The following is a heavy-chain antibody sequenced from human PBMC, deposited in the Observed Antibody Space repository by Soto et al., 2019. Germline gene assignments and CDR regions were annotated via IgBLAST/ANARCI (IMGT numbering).Heavy chain of an antibody. V-gene: IGHV1-18*01. Sequence: QVQLVQSGGEVKKPGASVKVSCKASGYTFTSYGISWVRQAPGQGLEWMGRISAYNGNTNYAQKPQGRVTMTPATSTSTAYMELRSLRSADTAVYYCARVVGALGHWFDPWGQGTLVTVSS. J-gene: IGHJ5*02. D-gene: IGHD1-26*01. CDR3: ARVVGALGHWFDP. CDR1: GYTFTSYG. CDR2: ISAYNGNT.